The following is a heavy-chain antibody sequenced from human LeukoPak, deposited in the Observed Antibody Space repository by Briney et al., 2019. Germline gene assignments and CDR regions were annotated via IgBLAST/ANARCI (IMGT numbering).Heavy chain of an antibody. J-gene: IGHJ4*02. CDR3: ARDLGITCISTSCPPDY. CDR2: MNPNSGNT. D-gene: IGHD2-2*01. V-gene: IGHV1-8*01. CDR1: GYTFTSYD. Sequence: GASVKVSCKASGYTFTSYDINWVRQATGQGLEWMGWMNPNSGNTGYAQKFQGRVTMTRNTSISTAYMELSSLRSEDTAVYYCARDLGITCISTSCPPDYWGQGTLVTVSS.